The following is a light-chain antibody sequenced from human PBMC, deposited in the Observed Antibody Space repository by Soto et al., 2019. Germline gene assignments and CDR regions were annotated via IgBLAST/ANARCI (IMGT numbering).Light chain of an antibody. Sequence: QSVLTQSPSASASLGASVKITCTLSSWHSSYAIAWHQKQPGKGPRYLLDLNNDGSHTKGDGIPDRFSGSSSGAERYLIISSLQSEDEADYYWQNCGTGFQVFGGGTKVTVL. CDR2: LNNDGSH. CDR1: SWHSSYA. CDR3: QNCGTGFQV. J-gene: IGLJ2*01. V-gene: IGLV4-69*01.